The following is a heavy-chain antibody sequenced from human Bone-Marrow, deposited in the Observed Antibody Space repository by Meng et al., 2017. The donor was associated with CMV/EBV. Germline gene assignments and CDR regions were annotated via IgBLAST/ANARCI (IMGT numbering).Heavy chain of an antibody. CDR3: ARDLVEYSSSFYYYYYGMDF. J-gene: IGHJ6*02. CDR1: GDSVSSNSAA. V-gene: IGHV6-1*01. Sequence: SQTLSLTCAISGDSVSSNSAAWNWIRQSPSRGLEWLGRTYYRSKWYNDYAVSVKSRITINPDTSKNQFSLQLNSVTPEDTAVYYCARDLVEYSSSFYYYYYGMDFWGQGTMVTVSS. CDR2: TYYRSKWYN. D-gene: IGHD6-6*01.